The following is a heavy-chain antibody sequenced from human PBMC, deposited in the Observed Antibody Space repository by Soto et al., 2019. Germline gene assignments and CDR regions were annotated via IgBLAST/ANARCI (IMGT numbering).Heavy chain of an antibody. CDR2: ISGSGGST. CDR1: GFTFSSYA. V-gene: IGHV3-23*01. D-gene: IGHD3-3*01. Sequence: GGSLRLSXAASGFTFSSYAMSWVRQAPGKGLEWVSAISGSGGSTYYADSVKGRFTISRDNSKNTLYLQMNSLRAEDTAVYYCAKDQGRGPIFGVVITDYYYYGMDVWGQGTTVTVSS. J-gene: IGHJ6*02. CDR3: AKDQGRGPIFGVVITDYYYYGMDV.